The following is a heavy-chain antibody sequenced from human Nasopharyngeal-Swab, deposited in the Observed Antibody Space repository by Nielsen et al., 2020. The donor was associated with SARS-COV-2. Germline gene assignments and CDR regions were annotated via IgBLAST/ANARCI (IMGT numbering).Heavy chain of an antibody. V-gene: IGHV2-5*02. J-gene: IGHJ5*02. CDR1: GFSLSTSGVG. CDR2: IYWDDDK. Sequence: SGPTLVKPTQTLTLTCTFSGFSLSTSGVGVGWIRQPPGKALEWLALIYWDDDKRYSPSLKSRLTITKDTSKNQVVLTMTNMDPVDTATYYCAHRGDYDILTGCSLIGGFDPWGQGTLVTVSS. D-gene: IGHD3-9*01. CDR3: AHRGDYDILTGCSLIGGFDP.